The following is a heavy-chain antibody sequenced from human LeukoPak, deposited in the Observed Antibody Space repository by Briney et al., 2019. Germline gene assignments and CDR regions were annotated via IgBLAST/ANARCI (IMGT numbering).Heavy chain of an antibody. CDR3: ARVVGYYYGSGSSGSTYYMDV. CDR2: ISISSSYV. V-gene: IGHV3-21*01. D-gene: IGHD3-10*01. J-gene: IGHJ6*03. CDR1: GFTFSSYS. Sequence: PGGSLRLSCAASGFTFSSYSMNWGRQAPGKGLEWVSSISISSSYVYYSDSVKGRFTISRDNAKNSLYLQMNSLRAEDTAVYYCARVVGYYYGSGSSGSTYYMDVWGKGTTVTVSS.